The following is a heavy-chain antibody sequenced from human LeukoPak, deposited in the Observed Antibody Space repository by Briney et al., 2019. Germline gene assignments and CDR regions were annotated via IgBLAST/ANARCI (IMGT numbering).Heavy chain of an antibody. V-gene: IGHV1-18*01. Sequence: ASVKVSCKASGYTFTSYGISWVRQAPGQGLEWMGWISAYNGNTNYAQKLQGRVTMTTDTSTSTAYMELRSLRSDDTAVYYCXXXXXXXXXGYYQLDYWGQGTLVTVSS. D-gene: IGHD3-22*01. CDR3: XXXXXXXXXGYYQLDY. J-gene: IGHJ4*02. CDR1: GYTFTSYG. CDR2: ISAYNGNT.